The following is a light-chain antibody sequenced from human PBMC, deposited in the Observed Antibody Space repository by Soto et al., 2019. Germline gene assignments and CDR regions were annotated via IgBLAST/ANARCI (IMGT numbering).Light chain of an antibody. V-gene: IGLV2-14*02. CDR1: SSDVGSYNL. Sequence: QSVLTQPASVSGSPGQSITISCTGTSSDVGSYNLVSWYQRHPGKAPKLIIYEVSKRPSGVPDRFSGSKSGNTASLTVSGLQAEDEADYYCSSYAGSNNPYVFGPGTKVTVL. CDR3: SSYAGSNNPYV. J-gene: IGLJ1*01. CDR2: EVS.